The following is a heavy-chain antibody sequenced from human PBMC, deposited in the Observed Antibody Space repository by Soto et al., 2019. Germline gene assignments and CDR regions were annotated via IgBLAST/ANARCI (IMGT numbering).Heavy chain of an antibody. CDR3: ARDRRELRTGLYNALDV. J-gene: IGHJ6*02. Sequence: SVKVSCKASGGSFSSYSITWVRQAPGQGLDWMGEIIPIFGTTTYAQKFQGRVTITADASTSTAYMDLRSLRSDDTAVYYCARDRRELRTGLYNALDVWGQGTTVTVSS. D-gene: IGHD1-26*01. V-gene: IGHV1-69*13. CDR2: IIPIFGTT. CDR1: GGSFSSYS.